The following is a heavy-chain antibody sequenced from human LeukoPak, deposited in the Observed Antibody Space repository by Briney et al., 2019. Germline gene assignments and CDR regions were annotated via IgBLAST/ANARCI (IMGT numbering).Heavy chain of an antibody. J-gene: IGHJ2*01. CDR1: GFTFSNYA. V-gene: IGHV3-30*18. Sequence: GRFLRLSCAASGFTFSNYAMHWVRQAPGKGLEWVAVLSYDGSNKYSGDSVKARFTISRDNSKNTLYLQMNSLRAEDTAVYYCAKEYSSWYFDLWGRGTLVTVSS. CDR3: AKEYSSWYFDL. D-gene: IGHD2-15*01. CDR2: LSYDGSNK.